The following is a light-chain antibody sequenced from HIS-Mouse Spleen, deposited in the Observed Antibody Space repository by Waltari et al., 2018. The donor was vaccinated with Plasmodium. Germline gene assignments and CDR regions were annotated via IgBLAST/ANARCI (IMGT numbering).Light chain of an antibody. CDR1: ALPTQY. CDR2: KDS. J-gene: IGLJ3*02. Sequence: SYELTQPPSVSVSPGQTARITCSGDALPTQYAYWYQQKPGQAPVLVIYKDSERPSGFPGRFSGSSSGTTVTLTISGVQAEDEADYYCQSADSSGTPNWVFGGGTKLTVL. V-gene: IGLV3-25*03. CDR3: QSADSSGTPNWV.